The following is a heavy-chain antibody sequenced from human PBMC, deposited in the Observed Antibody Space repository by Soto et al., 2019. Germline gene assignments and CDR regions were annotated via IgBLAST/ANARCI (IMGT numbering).Heavy chain of an antibody. CDR2: ISSSSSYI. Sequence: EVQLVESGGGLVKPGGSLRLSCAASGFTFSSYSMNWVRQAPGKGLEWVSSISSSSSYIYYADSVKGRFTISRDNVKNSLYLQMNSLRAEDTAVYYCARERGVGWELPFYYYGMDVWGQGTTVTVSS. CDR3: ARERGVGWELPFYYYGMDV. V-gene: IGHV3-21*01. J-gene: IGHJ6*02. CDR1: GFTFSSYS. D-gene: IGHD1-26*01.